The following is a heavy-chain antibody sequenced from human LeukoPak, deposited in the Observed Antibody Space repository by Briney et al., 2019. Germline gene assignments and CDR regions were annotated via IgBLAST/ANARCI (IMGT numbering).Heavy chain of an antibody. Sequence: AGRSLRLSCAASGFTFSSYAMHWVRQAPGKGLEWVAVISYDGSNKYYADSVKGRFTISRDNSKNTLYLQMNSLRAEDTAVYYCASSDGMDVWGRGTTVTVSS. CDR2: ISYDGSNK. CDR1: GFTFSSYA. CDR3: ASSDGMDV. J-gene: IGHJ6*02. V-gene: IGHV3-30-3*01.